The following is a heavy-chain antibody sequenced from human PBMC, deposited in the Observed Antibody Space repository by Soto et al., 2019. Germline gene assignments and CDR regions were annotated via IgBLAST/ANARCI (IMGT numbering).Heavy chain of an antibody. CDR2: IYYSGST. CDR3: ATMGTPATGLYYFDY. CDR1: GGSISSYY. D-gene: IGHD2-15*01. Sequence: SETLSLTCTVSGGSISSYYWSWIRQPPGKGLEWIGYIYYSGSTNYNPSLKSRVTISVDTSKNQFSLNLSFVTAADTAVYCCATMGTPATGLYYFDYWGQGTLVTVSS. J-gene: IGHJ4*02. V-gene: IGHV4-59*08.